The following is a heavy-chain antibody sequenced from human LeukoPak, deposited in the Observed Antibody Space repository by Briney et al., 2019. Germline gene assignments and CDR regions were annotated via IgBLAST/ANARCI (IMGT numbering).Heavy chain of an antibody. V-gene: IGHV4-59*01. D-gene: IGHD3-22*01. CDR2: IYYSGST. CDR1: GGSISSYY. Sequence: PSETLSLTCTVSGGSISSYYWSWIRQPPGKGLEWIGYIYYSGSTNYNPSLKSRVTISVDTSKNQFSLKLSSVTAADTAVYYCARVRVGTYYYDSSGSHYFDYWGQGTLVTVSS. J-gene: IGHJ4*02. CDR3: ARVRVGTYYYDSSGSHYFDY.